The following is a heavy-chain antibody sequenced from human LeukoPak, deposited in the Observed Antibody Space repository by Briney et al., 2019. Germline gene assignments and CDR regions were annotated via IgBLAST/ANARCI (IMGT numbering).Heavy chain of an antibody. CDR3: ARGTYYYGSGSYRAFDI. J-gene: IGHJ3*02. Sequence: ASVKVSCKASGYTFTSYDINWVRQATGQGLEWMGWMNPNSGNTGYAQKFQGRVTMTRNTSISTAYMELSSLRSEDTAVYYCARGTYYYGSGSYRAFDIWGQGTMVTVSS. V-gene: IGHV1-8*01. D-gene: IGHD3-10*01. CDR2: MNPNSGNT. CDR1: GYTFTSYD.